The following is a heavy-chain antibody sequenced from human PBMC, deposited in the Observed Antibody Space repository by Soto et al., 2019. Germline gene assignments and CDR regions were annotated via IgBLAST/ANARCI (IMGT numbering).Heavy chain of an antibody. V-gene: IGHV3-15*01. J-gene: IGHJ4*02. CDR3: TTDIPGMSFDFWSGYLIFDY. CDR2: IKSKTDGGTT. CDR1: GFTFSSAW. Sequence: GGSLRLSCAGSGFTFSSAWMSWVRQAPGKGLEWVGRIKSKTDGGTTDYAAPVKGRFTISRDDSKNTLYLQMNSLKTEDTAVYYCTTDIPGMSFDFWSGYLIFDYWGQGTLVTVSS. D-gene: IGHD3-3*01.